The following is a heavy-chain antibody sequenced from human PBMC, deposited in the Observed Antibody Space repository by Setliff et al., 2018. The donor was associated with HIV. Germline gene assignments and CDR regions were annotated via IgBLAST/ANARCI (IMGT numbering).Heavy chain of an antibody. D-gene: IGHD7-27*01. CDR3: ARGIDWGHFYYYYMDV. CDR1: GTSFSDYY. J-gene: IGHJ6*03. Sequence: ASETLSLTCAVYGTSFSDYYWTWIRQPPGKGLEWIGEVNHSGTTNYNTSLKSRVTISGDTSKKQFSLKLSSVTAADTAVYFCARGIDWGHFYYYYMDVWGKGTTVTVSS. V-gene: IGHV4-34*01. CDR2: VNHSGTT.